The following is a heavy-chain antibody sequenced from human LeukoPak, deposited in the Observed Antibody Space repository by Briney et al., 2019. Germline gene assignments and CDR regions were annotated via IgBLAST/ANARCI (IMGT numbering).Heavy chain of an antibody. Sequence: GASVKVSCKASGYTFTSYGISWVRQAPGQGLEWMGWISAYNGNTNYAQKLQGRVTMTTDTSTSTAYMELRSLRSDDTAVYYCASTPYYYDSSGYYNWFDPWGQGTLVTVSS. CDR2: ISAYNGNT. CDR1: GYTFTSYG. D-gene: IGHD3-22*01. CDR3: ASTPYYYDSSGYYNWFDP. J-gene: IGHJ5*02. V-gene: IGHV1-18*01.